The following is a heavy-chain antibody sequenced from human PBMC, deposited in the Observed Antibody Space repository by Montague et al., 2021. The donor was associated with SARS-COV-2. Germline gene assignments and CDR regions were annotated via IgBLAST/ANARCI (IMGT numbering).Heavy chain of an antibody. V-gene: IGHV4-59*01. Sequence: SETLSLTCTISGGSMRRYYWTWIRQLPGKELEWIGSICDSGGARYNSSLKSRVSISVDASKNQCSLRVTSVTAADTAVYFCARRGTGNYEILDYWGQGILVTVSS. D-gene: IGHD3-3*01. J-gene: IGHJ4*02. CDR3: ARRGTGNYEILDY. CDR2: ICDSGGA. CDR1: GGSMRRYY.